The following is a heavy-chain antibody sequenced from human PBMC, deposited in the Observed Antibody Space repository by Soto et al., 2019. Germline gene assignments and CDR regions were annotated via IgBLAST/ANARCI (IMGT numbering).Heavy chain of an antibody. J-gene: IGHJ3*02. CDR3: ARVERGTATTVVDAFDI. D-gene: IGHD1-1*01. CDR1: GGSISSGDYY. V-gene: IGHV4-30-4*01. Sequence: PSETLSLTCTVSGGSISSGDYYWSWIRQPPGKGLEWIGERSHSGGTHFNPSLKSRVTISVDTSKNQFSLKMSSVTAADTALYYCARVERGTATTVVDAFDIWGPGTMVTVSS. CDR2: RSHSGGT.